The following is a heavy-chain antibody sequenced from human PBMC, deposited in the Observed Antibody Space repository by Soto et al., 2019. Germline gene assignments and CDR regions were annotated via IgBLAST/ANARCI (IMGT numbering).Heavy chain of an antibody. J-gene: IGHJ4*02. CDR3: SRDGNPNRSSPFVIGY. Sequence: PSETLSLTCSVSGGSVNSDNYYWSWIRQPPGKGPEWIACIYNGKYRKYNPSLKGRVTISADPSKNKFSLELSSLSAADTAVYYCSRDGNPNRSSPFVIGYWGRGTLVTVSS. D-gene: IGHD6-6*01. V-gene: IGHV4-61*01. CDR2: IYNGKYR. CDR1: GGSVNSDNYY.